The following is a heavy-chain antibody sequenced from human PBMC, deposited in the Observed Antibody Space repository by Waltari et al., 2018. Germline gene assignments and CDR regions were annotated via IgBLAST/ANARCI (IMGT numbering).Heavy chain of an antibody. V-gene: IGHV4-59*01. CDR3: ARDRDTAMGLDY. J-gene: IGHJ4*02. D-gene: IGHD5-18*01. CDR1: GGSISSYY. CDR2: IYYSGST. Sequence: QVQLQESGPGLVKPSETLSLTCTVSGGSISSYYWSWIRQPPGKGLEWIGYIYYSGSTNYNPSLKSRVTISVDTSKNQFSLKLSSVTAADTAVYYCARDRDTAMGLDYWGQGTLVTVSS.